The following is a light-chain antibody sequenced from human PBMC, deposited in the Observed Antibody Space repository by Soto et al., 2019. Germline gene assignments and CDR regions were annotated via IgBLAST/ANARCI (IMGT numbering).Light chain of an antibody. J-gene: IGKJ1*01. V-gene: IGKV1-5*03. Sequence: DIQMIHSPATLSGSVGDRVTITCRASQTISSWLAWYQQKPGKAPKLLIYKASTLKSGVPSRFSGSGSGTEFTLTISSLQPDDFATYYCQQYNSYWPFGQETKVAIK. CDR2: KAS. CDR3: QQYNSYWP. CDR1: QTISSW.